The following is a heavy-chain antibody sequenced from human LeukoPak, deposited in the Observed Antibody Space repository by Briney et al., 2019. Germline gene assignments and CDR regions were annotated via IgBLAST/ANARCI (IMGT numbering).Heavy chain of an antibody. Sequence: SETLSLTCTVSGGSISSGSYYWSWIRQPAGKGLEWIGRIYTSGSTNYNPSLKSRVTISVDTSKNQFSLKLSSVTAADTAVYYCARQKLVGRWFDPWGQGTLVTVSS. CDR1: GGSISSGSYY. V-gene: IGHV4-61*02. CDR3: ARQKLVGRWFDP. CDR2: IYTSGST. J-gene: IGHJ5*02. D-gene: IGHD6-13*01.